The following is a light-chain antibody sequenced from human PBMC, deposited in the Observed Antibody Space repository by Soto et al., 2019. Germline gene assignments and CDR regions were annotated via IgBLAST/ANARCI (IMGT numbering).Light chain of an antibody. CDR3: QQYSSGM. V-gene: IGKV3-20*01. CDR1: QSVDSNY. Sequence: IVLTQSPGTLSLSPGERATLSCRASQSVDSNYLAWYQQKPGQAPRLLIYVGSRRATGIPDRFSGGGSGTDFTLTISRLEPEDYAVYYCQQYSSGMFGQGTKVEI. J-gene: IGKJ1*01. CDR2: VGS.